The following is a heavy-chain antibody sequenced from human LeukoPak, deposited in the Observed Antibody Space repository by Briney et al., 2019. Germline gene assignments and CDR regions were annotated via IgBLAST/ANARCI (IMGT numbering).Heavy chain of an antibody. J-gene: IGHJ6*03. CDR1: GGSISSYY. CDR3: ARDGITGTRYYYYYMDV. CDR2: IYTSGST. Sequence: SETLSLTCTVSGGSISSYYWSWIRQPAGKGLEWIGRIYTSGSTNYNPSLKSRVTMSVDTSKNQFSLKLSSVTAADTAVYYCARDGITGTRYYYYYMDVWGKGTTVTVS. D-gene: IGHD1-20*01. V-gene: IGHV4-4*07.